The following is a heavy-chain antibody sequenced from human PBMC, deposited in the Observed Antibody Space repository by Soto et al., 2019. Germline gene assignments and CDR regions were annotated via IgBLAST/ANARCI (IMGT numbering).Heavy chain of an antibody. V-gene: IGHV4-31*03. J-gene: IGHJ6*02. CDR2: IYYSGST. CDR3: ARERPASRRDGYNYSGMDV. Sequence: SETLSLTCTVSGGSISSGGYYWSWIRQHPGKGLEWIGYIYYSGSTYYNPSLKSRVTISVDTSKNQFSLKLSSVTAADTAVYYCARERPASRRDGYNYSGMDVWGQGTTVTVSS. D-gene: IGHD5-12*01. CDR1: GGSISSGGYY.